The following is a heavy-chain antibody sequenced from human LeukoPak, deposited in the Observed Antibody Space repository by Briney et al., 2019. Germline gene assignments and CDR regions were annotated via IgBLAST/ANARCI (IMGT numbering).Heavy chain of an antibody. V-gene: IGHV4-34*01. J-gene: IGHJ1*01. Sequence: SETLPLTCAVYGGSFSGYYWSWIRQPPGKGLEWIGEINHSGSTNYNPSLKSRVTISVDTSKNQFSLKLSSVTAADTAVYYCARGRGSSWYWEYFQHWGQGTLVTVSS. D-gene: IGHD6-13*01. CDR3: ARGRGSSWYWEYFQH. CDR2: INHSGST. CDR1: GGSFSGYY.